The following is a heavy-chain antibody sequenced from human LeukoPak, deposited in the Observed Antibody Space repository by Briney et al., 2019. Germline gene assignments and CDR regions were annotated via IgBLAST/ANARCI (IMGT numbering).Heavy chain of an antibody. D-gene: IGHD3-22*01. CDR2: ISSSGST. CDR1: GDSISSGDYY. J-gene: IGHJ3*02. CDR3: ARGPYSYDSSGAFDI. Sequence: SETLSLTCTVSGDSISSGDYYGSWIRQPAGKGLEWIGRISSSGSTNYNPSLKSRVTISVDTPKNQFSLKLSSVTAADTAVYFCARGPYSYDSSGAFDIWGQGTMVTVSS. V-gene: IGHV4-61*02.